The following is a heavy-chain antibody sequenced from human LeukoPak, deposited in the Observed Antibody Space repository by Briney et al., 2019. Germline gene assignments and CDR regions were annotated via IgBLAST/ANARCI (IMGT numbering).Heavy chain of an antibody. CDR3: ARVGVGLDMVRGVINPYYFDY. D-gene: IGHD3-10*01. Sequence: SQTLSLTCTVSGGSISSYYWSWIRQPPGKGLEWIGYIYYSGSTNYNPSLKSRVTISVDTSKNQFSLKLSSVTAADTAVYYCARVGVGLDMVRGVINPYYFDYWGQGTLVTVSS. CDR1: GGSISSYY. CDR2: IYYSGST. J-gene: IGHJ4*02. V-gene: IGHV4-59*01.